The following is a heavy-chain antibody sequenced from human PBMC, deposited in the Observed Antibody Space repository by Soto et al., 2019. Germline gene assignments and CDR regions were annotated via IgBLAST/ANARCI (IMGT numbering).Heavy chain of an antibody. D-gene: IGHD3-3*01. CDR3: ARCVICGTCGMDV. Sequence: QVQLQESGPGLVKPSQTLSLTCTVSGGSISSGGYYWSWIRQHPGKGLEWIGYIYYSGSTYYNPYLMSRVTISVDTSKNRFSLKLSSVTAAETAVYYCARCVICGTCGMDVWGQGTTVTVSS. CDR2: IYYSGST. CDR1: GGSISSGGYY. J-gene: IGHJ6*02. V-gene: IGHV4-31*03.